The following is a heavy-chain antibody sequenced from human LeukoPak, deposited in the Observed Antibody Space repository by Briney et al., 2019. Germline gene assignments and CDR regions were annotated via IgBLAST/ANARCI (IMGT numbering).Heavy chain of an antibody. CDR3: AKLRSGSFDI. V-gene: IGHV3-9*03. CDR2: ISWNSGSI. J-gene: IGHJ3*02. CDR1: GFTFGDYA. Sequence: GGSLRLSCAASGFTFGDYAMHWVRQAPGKGLEWASGISWNSGSIVYADSMKGRFTISRDNAKNSLYLQMNSLRAEDMALYYCAKLRSGSFDIWGQGTMVTVSS.